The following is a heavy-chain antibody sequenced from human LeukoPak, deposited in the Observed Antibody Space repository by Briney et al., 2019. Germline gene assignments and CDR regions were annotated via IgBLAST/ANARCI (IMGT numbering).Heavy chain of an antibody. D-gene: IGHD2-2*01. CDR2: ISYDGSNK. V-gene: IGHV3-30-3*01. CDR3: ARDTAATNDAFDI. Sequence: GGSLRLSCAASGFTFSSYAMHWIRQAPGKGLEWVAVISYDGSNKYYAGSVKGRFTISRDNAKNSLYLQMNSLRAEDTAVYYCARDTAATNDAFDIWGQGTMVTVSS. CDR1: GFTFSSYA. J-gene: IGHJ3*02.